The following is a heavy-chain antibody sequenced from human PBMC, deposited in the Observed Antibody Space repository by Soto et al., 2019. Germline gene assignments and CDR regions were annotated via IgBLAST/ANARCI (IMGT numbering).Heavy chain of an antibody. CDR3: ARFSSTSCYLCYYYCGMDV. CDR2: IKQDGSEK. D-gene: IGHD2-2*01. CDR1: GFTFSSYW. J-gene: IGHJ6*02. Sequence: GGSLRLSCAASGFTFSSYWMSWVRQAPGKGLEWVANIKQDGSEKYYVDSVKGRFTISRDNAKNSPYLQMNSLRAEDTAVYYCARFSSTSCYLCYYYCGMDVWGQGTTVTVSS. V-gene: IGHV3-7*03.